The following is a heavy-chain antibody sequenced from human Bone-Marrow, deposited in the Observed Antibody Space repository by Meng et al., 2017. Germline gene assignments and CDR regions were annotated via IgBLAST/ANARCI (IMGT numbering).Heavy chain of an antibody. CDR1: GFTFDDYA. Sequence: SLKISCAASGFTFDDYAMHWVRQAPGKGLEWVSGISWNSGSIGYADSVKGRFTISRDNAKNSLYLQMNSLRAEDTAVYYCARDLVDSRGGYFDYWGQGTRVTVSS. V-gene: IGHV3-9*01. D-gene: IGHD6-13*01. CDR2: ISWNSGSI. J-gene: IGHJ4*02. CDR3: ARDLVDSRGGYFDY.